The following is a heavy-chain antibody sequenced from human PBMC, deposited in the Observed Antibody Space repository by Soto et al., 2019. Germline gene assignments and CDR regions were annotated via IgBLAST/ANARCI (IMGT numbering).Heavy chain of an antibody. CDR2: INPNSGGT. CDR3: ARAYCSSTSCYWFDP. CDR1: GYTFTGYY. Sequence: SVKFYCKASGYTFTGYYMHWVRQDPGQGLEWMGWINPNSGGTNYAQKFQGRVTMTRDTSISTAYMELSRLRSDDTAVYYCARAYCSSTSCYWFDPWGQGTLVTVSS. V-gene: IGHV1-2*02. J-gene: IGHJ5*02. D-gene: IGHD2-2*01.